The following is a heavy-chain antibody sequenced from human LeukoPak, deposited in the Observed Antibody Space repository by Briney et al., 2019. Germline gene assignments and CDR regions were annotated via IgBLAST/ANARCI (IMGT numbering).Heavy chain of an antibody. CDR2: MNPNSGNT. J-gene: IGHJ4*02. CDR3: ASHYGPDY. CDR1: GYTFTSYD. V-gene: IGHV1-8*01. D-gene: IGHD3-10*01. Sequence: ASVKVSCKASGYTFTSYDIHWAQPAAGQGLEWMGWMNPNSGNTGYAQKFQGRVTMTRNTSINTAYMELSSLRSEDTAVYYCASHYGPDYWGQGTLVTVSS.